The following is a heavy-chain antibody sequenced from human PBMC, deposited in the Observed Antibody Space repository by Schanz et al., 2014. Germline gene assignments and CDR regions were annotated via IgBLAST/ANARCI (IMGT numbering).Heavy chain of an antibody. J-gene: IGHJ3*02. CDR1: GFTFRSYG. Sequence: QVQLVESGGGVVQPGRSLRLSCAASGFTFRSYGMHWVRQAPGKGLEWVALISYDGSSKNHADSVQGRFTISRDNSKNALYLQMDSLRAEDTAVYYCARGIIAMVRGGDVGACDIWGQGTMVTVSS. V-gene: IGHV3-33*01. CDR3: ARGIIAMVRGGDVGACDI. D-gene: IGHD3-10*01. CDR2: ISYDGSSK.